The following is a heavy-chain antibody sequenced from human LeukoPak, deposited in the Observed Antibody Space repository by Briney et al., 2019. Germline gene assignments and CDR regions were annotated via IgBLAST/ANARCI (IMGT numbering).Heavy chain of an antibody. D-gene: IGHD4-17*01. J-gene: IGHJ4*02. V-gene: IGHV3-23*03. Sequence: GGSLRLSCAASGFSFSSYAMSWVRQAPGKGLEWVSVIYSDGSTYYADSVKGRFTISRDNSKNTLYLQMNSLRADDTAVYYCARRAGEYSHPYDYWGQGTLVTVSS. CDR3: ARRAGEYSHPYDY. CDR2: IYSDGST. CDR1: GFSFSSYA.